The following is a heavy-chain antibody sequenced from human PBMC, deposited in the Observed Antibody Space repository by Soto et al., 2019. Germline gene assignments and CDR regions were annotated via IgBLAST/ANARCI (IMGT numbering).Heavy chain of an antibody. CDR2: IYHTGST. D-gene: IGHD1-1*01. CDR3: ARATGTLRSRNCDY. J-gene: IGHJ4*02. Sequence: SETLSLTCSVSGGSISTVGHYWTWIRQPPGKGLEWIGSIYHTGSTYYSKSLRSRLTMSVDTSKSQFSLRLSSGTAADTAVYYCARATGTLRSRNCDYWGQGSMVTVSS. CDR1: GGSISTVGHY. V-gene: IGHV4-31*03.